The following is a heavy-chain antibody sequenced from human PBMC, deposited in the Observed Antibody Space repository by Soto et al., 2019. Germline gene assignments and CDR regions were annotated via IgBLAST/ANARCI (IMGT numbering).Heavy chain of an antibody. CDR2: ISYDGSNK. J-gene: IGHJ6*02. D-gene: IGHD3-10*01. V-gene: IGHV3-30*18. Sequence: QVQLVESGGGVVQPGRSLRLSCAASGFTFSSYGMHWVRQAPGKGLEWVAVISYDGSNKYYADSVKGRFTISRDNSKNTLYLQMNSLRAEDTAVYYCAKDKVWFGEDGMDVWGQGTTVTVSS. CDR3: AKDKVWFGEDGMDV. CDR1: GFTFSSYG.